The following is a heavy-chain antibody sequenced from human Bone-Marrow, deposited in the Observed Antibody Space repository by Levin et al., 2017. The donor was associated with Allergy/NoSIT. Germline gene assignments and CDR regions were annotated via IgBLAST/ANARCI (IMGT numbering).Heavy chain of an antibody. CDR3: ARVRVVPAAKSDCRFDP. Sequence: ASVKVSCKASGYTFTGYYMHWVRQAPGQGLEWMGWINPNSGGTNYAQKFQGRVTMTRDTSISTAYMELSRLRSDDTAVYYCARVRVVPAAKSDCRFDPWGQGTLVTVSS. J-gene: IGHJ5*02. V-gene: IGHV1-2*02. CDR2: INPNSGGT. D-gene: IGHD2-2*01. CDR1: GYTFTGYY.